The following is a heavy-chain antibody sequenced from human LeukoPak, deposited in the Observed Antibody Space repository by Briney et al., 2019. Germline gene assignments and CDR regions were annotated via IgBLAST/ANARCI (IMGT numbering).Heavy chain of an antibody. CDR1: GVSISSGGYF. J-gene: IGHJ3*02. CDR3: AVGNCPTTSCYPGVAFDI. Sequence: SQTLSLTCTVSGVSISSGGYFWSWIRQPAGKGLEWIVRFYVSGSTNYNPSLQSRVTISVDTSKNQFSLKLTSVTAADTAVYYCAVGNCPTTSCYPGVAFDIWGQGTMVTVSS. CDR2: FYVSGST. V-gene: IGHV4-61*02. D-gene: IGHD2-2*01.